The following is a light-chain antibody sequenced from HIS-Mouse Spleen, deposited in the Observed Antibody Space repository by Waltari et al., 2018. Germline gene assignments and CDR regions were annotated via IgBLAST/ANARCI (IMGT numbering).Light chain of an antibody. V-gene: IGLV3-21*02. CDR2: DDS. Sequence: SYVLTQPPSVSVAPGQTARITRGGNNIGSKSVHWYEQKPGQAPVLVVYDDSDRPSRIPERFSGSNSGNTATLTISRVEAGDEADYYCQVWDSSSDRVFGTGTKVTVL. CDR1: NIGSKS. CDR3: QVWDSSSDRV. J-gene: IGLJ1*01.